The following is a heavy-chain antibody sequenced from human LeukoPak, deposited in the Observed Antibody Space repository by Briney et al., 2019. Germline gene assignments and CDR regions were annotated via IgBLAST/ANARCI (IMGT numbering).Heavy chain of an antibody. CDR1: GYTFTSYD. CDR2: MNPNSGNT. Sequence: ASVKVSCKASGYTFTSYDINWVRQAAGQGLEWMGWMNPNSGNTGSAQVFQGRVTMTRNTSISTAYMELSGLTSDDTAVYYCARTRTTVVIDYWGQGTTVTVSS. D-gene: IGHD4-23*01. J-gene: IGHJ4*03. V-gene: IGHV1-8*01. CDR3: ARTRTTVVIDY.